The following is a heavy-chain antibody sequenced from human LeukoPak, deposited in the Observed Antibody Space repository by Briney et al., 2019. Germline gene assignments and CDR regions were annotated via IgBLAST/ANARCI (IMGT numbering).Heavy chain of an antibody. Sequence: PSETLSLTCNVSGYSISSGYYWGWIRQPPGKALEWIGTTFHSGSPNYNPSLKSRVTISIDTSKNQFSLKPSSVTAADTAFYYCARDAGGDFDYWGQGTLVTVSS. CDR2: TFHSGSP. V-gene: IGHV4-38-2*02. CDR3: ARDAGGDFDY. J-gene: IGHJ4*02. D-gene: IGHD2-21*01. CDR1: GYSISSGYY.